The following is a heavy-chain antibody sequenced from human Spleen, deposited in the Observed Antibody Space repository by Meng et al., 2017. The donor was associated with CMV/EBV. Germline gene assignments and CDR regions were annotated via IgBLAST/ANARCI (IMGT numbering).Heavy chain of an antibody. J-gene: IGHJ4*02. CDR1: GYPFTNYG. D-gene: IGHD2-2*01. V-gene: IGHV1-18*01. CDR3: ARGSCSSTSCYYFDY. CDR2: ISANNGKT. Sequence: SGYPFTNYGITWVRQAPGQGLEWMGWISANNGKTNFPQRLQGRVTMTTDTSTSTAYMELRSLRSDDTAVYYCARGSCSSTSCYYFDYWGQGTLVTVSS.